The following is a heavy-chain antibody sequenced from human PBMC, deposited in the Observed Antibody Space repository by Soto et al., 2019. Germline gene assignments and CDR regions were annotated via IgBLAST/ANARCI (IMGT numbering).Heavy chain of an antibody. J-gene: IGHJ4*02. CDR1: GFTFSSYS. V-gene: IGHV3-48*02. CDR2: ISSSSSTI. Sequence: GGSLRLSCAASGFTFSSYSMNWVRQAPGKGLEWVSYISSSSSTIYYADSVKGRFTISRDNAKNSLYLQMNSLRDEDTAVYYCARDSFYGDYVPPGFDYWGQGTLVTVAS. CDR3: ARDSFYGDYVPPGFDY. D-gene: IGHD4-17*01.